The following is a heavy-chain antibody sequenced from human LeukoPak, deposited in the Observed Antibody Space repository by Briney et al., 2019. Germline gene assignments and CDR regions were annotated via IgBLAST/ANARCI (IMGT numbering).Heavy chain of an antibody. CDR1: GGSISSYY. J-gene: IGHJ4*02. CDR2: IYYSGST. CDR3: ARVAAGTFFDY. Sequence: SETLSLTCTVSGGSISSYYWSWIRQPPGKGLEGIGYIYYSGSTNYNPSLKSRVTISVDTSKNQFSLKLSSVTAADTAVYYCARVAAGTFFDYWGQGTLVTVSS. D-gene: IGHD3-3*02. V-gene: IGHV4-59*01.